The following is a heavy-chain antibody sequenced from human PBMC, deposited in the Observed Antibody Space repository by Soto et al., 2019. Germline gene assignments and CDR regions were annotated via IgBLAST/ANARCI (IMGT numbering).Heavy chain of an antibody. Sequence: EVQLVESGGGLVQPGGSLRLSCAASGFTFSSYGMNWVRQAPGKGLEWVSYISRSGSSIYYADSVKGRFTISRDNAKNSLYLQMNSLRDEETAVYYCARAGYSDYDCWDIDYWGQGTLVTVSS. D-gene: IGHD5-12*01. CDR2: ISRSGSSI. CDR3: ARAGYSDYDCWDIDY. J-gene: IGHJ4*02. CDR1: GFTFSSYG. V-gene: IGHV3-48*02.